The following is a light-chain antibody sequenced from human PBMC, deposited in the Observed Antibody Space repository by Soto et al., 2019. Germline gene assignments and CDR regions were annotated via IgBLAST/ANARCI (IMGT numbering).Light chain of an antibody. V-gene: IGKV3-11*01. CDR2: DAS. CDR3: QQRSNWPRT. CDR1: QSVVSS. Sequence: EIVLTQSPATLSLSPGERATLSCRASQSVVSSLAWYQQKPGQAPRLLIYDASNRATGIPARFSGSGSGTDFTLTISSLEPEDFAVYYCQQRSNWPRTFGQGTKVDIK. J-gene: IGKJ1*01.